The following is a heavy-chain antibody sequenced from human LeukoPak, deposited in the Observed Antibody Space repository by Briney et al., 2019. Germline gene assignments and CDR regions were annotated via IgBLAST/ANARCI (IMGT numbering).Heavy chain of an antibody. Sequence: PGGSLRLSCAASGFTFSSYAMHWVRQAPGKGLEWVAVISYDGSNKYYADSVKGRFTISRDNSKNTLYLQMNSLRAEDTAVYYCARDPWGQGDGSMDVWGQGTTVTVSS. D-gene: IGHD3-16*01. CDR3: ARDPWGQGDGSMDV. V-gene: IGHV3-30-3*01. CDR1: GFTFSSYA. J-gene: IGHJ6*02. CDR2: ISYDGSNK.